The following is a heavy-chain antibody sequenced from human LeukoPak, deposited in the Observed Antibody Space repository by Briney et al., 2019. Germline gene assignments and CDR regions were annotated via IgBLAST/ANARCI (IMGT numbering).Heavy chain of an antibody. CDR1: GGSFSGYY. J-gene: IGHJ5*02. V-gene: IGHV4-34*01. CDR2: INHSGST. CDR3: ARVARITIFGVVIKNNWFDP. D-gene: IGHD3-3*01. Sequence: PSETLSLTCAVYGGSFSGYYWSWIRQPPGKGLGWIGEINHSGSTNYNPSLKSRVTISVDTSKNQFSLKLSSVTAADTAVYYCARVARITIFGVVIKNNWFDPWGQGTLVTVSS.